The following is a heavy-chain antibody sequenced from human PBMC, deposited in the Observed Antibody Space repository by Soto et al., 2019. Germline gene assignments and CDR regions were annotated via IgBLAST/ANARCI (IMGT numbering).Heavy chain of an antibody. V-gene: IGHV3-21*01. CDR1: GFTFSSYS. CDR2: ISSSSSNI. J-gene: IGHJ4*02. Sequence: PGGSLRLSCAASGFTFSSYSMNWVRQAPGKGLEWVSSISSSSSNIYYADSVKGRFTISRDNAKNSLYLQMNSLRAEDTAVYYCARLDYYDSSGYYYWGQGTLVTVSS. CDR3: ARLDYYDSSGYYY. D-gene: IGHD3-22*01.